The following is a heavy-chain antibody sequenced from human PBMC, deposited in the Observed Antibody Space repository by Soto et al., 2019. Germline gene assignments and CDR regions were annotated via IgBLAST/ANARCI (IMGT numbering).Heavy chain of an antibody. J-gene: IGHJ4*02. D-gene: IGHD3-22*01. Sequence: DSVQGRFTISRDNSKNTVYLQMKSLRAEDTAVYYCARDGPSAADSSGYYLYYFDYWGQGTLVTVSS. CDR3: ARDGPSAADSSGYYLYYFDY. V-gene: IGHV3-30*07.